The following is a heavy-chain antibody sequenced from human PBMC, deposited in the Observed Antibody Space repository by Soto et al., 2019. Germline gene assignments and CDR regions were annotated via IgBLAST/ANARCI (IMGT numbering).Heavy chain of an antibody. CDR1: GGSISSSNW. J-gene: IGHJ6*02. Sequence: TSETLSLTCAVSGGSISSSNWWSWVRQPPGKGLEWIGYISNIGFTRYNPSLKSRVSISVDTSKNQFSLKLTSVTAADTAVYYCTTQGFGGLHGLVDVWGQGTTVTVSS. D-gene: IGHD3-10*01. V-gene: IGHV4-4*02. CDR3: TTQGFGGLHGLVDV. CDR2: ISNIGFT.